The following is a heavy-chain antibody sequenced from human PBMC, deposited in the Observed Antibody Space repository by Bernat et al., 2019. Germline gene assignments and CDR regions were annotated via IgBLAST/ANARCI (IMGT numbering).Heavy chain of an antibody. V-gene: IGHV3-73*01. J-gene: IGHJ4*02. Sequence: EVQLLESGGGLVQPGGSLRLSCAASGFTFSSYAMSWVRQAPGKGLEWVGRIRSKANSYATAYAASVKGRFTISRDDSKNTAYLQMNSLKTEDTAVYYCTIKYLYDYWGQGTLVTVSS. CDR3: TIKYLYDY. CDR1: GFTFSSYA. CDR2: IRSKANSYAT. D-gene: IGHD2-2*01.